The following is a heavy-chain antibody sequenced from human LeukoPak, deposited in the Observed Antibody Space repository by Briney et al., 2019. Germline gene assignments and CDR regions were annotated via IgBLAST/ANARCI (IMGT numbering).Heavy chain of an antibody. V-gene: IGHV3-23*01. CDR2: ISGSGGST. Sequence: SGGSLRLSCAASGFTFSSYAMSWVRQAPGKGLEWVSAISGSGGSTYYADSAKGRFTISRDNSKNTLYLQMNSLRAEDTAVYYCAKNPDWDMINWFDPWGQGTLVTVSS. CDR1: GFTFSSYA. J-gene: IGHJ5*02. D-gene: IGHD1/OR15-1a*01. CDR3: AKNPDWDMINWFDP.